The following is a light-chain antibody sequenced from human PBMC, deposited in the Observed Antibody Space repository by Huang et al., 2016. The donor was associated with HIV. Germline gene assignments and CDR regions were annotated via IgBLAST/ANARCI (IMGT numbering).Light chain of an antibody. V-gene: IGKV1-5*03. CDR1: QNISSW. CDR3: QYGET. Sequence: DIQLTQSPSTLSASVGYRLTTTCRASQNISSWLAWYQQKPGKAPKLLIYKITSLESGFPSRFSGSGSGTKFTLTINSLQPDDIGTYYCQYGETFGQGSKVEVK. CDR2: KIT. J-gene: IGKJ1*01.